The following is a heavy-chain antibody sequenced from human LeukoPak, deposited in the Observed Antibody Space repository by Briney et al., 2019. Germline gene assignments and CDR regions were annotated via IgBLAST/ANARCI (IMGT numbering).Heavy chain of an antibody. CDR3: ARFPFGGTRLYPLDY. CDR1: GYMFTNYY. V-gene: IGHV1-46*01. J-gene: IGHJ4*02. CDR2: INPSGGST. D-gene: IGHD3-16*01. Sequence: ASVKVSCKASGYMFTNYYIHWVRQAPGQGLEWMGVINPSGGSTSYAEKFQGRVTMTRDTSTSTVYMELSSLRSDDTAVYYCARFPFGGTRLYPLDYWGQETLFTVSS.